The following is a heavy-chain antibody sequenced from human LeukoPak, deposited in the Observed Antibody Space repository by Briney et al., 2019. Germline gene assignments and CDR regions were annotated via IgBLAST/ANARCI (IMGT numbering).Heavy chain of an antibody. J-gene: IGHJ3*02. V-gene: IGHV4-61*02. Sequence: SQTLSLTCTVSGGSISSGSYYWSWMRQPAGKGLEWIGRIYTSGSTNYNPSLKSRVIISVDTSKNQFSLKLSSVTAADTAVYYCAAYYDYGGKDAFDIWGQGTMVTFSS. CDR1: GGSISSGSYY. CDR3: AAYYDYGGKDAFDI. D-gene: IGHD4-23*01. CDR2: IYTSGST.